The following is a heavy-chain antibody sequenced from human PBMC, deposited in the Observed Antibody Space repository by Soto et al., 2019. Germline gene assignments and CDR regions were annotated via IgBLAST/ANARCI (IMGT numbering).Heavy chain of an antibody. Sequence: SETLSLTCAVYGGSFSGYYWSWIRQPPGKGLEWIGEINHSGSTNYNPSLKSRVTISVDTSKNQFSLKLSSVTAADTAVYYCARAVRLAVAAERFDYWGQGTLVTVSS. CDR1: GGSFSGYY. D-gene: IGHD6-19*01. CDR3: ARAVRLAVAAERFDY. V-gene: IGHV4-34*01. CDR2: INHSGST. J-gene: IGHJ4*02.